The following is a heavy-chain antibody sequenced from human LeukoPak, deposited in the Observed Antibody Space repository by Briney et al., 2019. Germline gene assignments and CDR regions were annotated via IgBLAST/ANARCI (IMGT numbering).Heavy chain of an antibody. CDR2: ISGSGGNT. Sequence: QSGGSLRLSCAASGFTFSNYAMAWVRQAPGKGLEWVSGISGSGGNTYHADSVKGRFTISRDNSKNTLYIQMNNLRAEDTAVYYCATEKGDSPDYWGQGTLVTVSS. J-gene: IGHJ4*02. V-gene: IGHV3-23*01. CDR1: GFTFSNYA. CDR3: ATEKGDSPDY. D-gene: IGHD2-21*01.